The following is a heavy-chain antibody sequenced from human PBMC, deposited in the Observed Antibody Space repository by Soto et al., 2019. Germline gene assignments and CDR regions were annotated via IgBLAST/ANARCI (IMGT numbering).Heavy chain of an antibody. CDR2: TYYRSKWYN. J-gene: IGHJ3*02. CDR1: GDSVSSNSAA. V-gene: IGHV6-1*01. CDR3: ARHLQLERRPNDAFDI. Sequence: QVQLQQSGPGLVKPSQTLSLTCAISGDSVSSNSAAWNWIRQSPSRVLEWLGRTYYRSKWYNDYAVSVKSRITVNPATSKNPFSLQLNSVTPEDTAVYYCARHLQLERRPNDAFDIWGQGTMVTVSS. D-gene: IGHD1-1*01.